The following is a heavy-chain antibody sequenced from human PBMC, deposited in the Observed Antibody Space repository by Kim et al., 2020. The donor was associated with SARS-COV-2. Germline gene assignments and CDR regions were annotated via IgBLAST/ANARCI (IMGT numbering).Heavy chain of an antibody. CDR3: AAYGDYPLRGPFDY. J-gene: IGHJ4*02. D-gene: IGHD4-17*01. Sequence: NPSRKSRVTISVDTSKNQFSLKLSSVTAADTAVYYCAAYGDYPLRGPFDYWGQGTLVTVSS. V-gene: IGHV4-39*01.